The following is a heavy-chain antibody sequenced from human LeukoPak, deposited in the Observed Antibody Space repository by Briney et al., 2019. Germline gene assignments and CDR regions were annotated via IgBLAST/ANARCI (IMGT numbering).Heavy chain of an antibody. V-gene: IGHV4-59*01. Sequence: SETLSLTCTVSGASISTYYWSWIRQPPGKALEWIGYIFRNGSTNYNPSLKSRVTISLDTSKNLFSLKLKSVVAADTAVYYCARDPEWDCGGGTCYSHYGMDVWGHGTTVAVSS. D-gene: IGHD2-21*01. CDR3: ARDPEWDCGGGTCYSHYGMDV. CDR2: IFRNGST. J-gene: IGHJ6*02. CDR1: GASISTYY.